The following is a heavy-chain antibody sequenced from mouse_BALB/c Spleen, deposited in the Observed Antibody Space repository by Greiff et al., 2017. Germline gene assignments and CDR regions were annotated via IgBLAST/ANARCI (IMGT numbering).Heavy chain of an antibody. CDR2: ISDGGSYT. J-gene: IGHJ3*01. CDR3: AKGDYYGSSYLAY. V-gene: IGHV5-4*02. CDR1: GFTFSDYY. D-gene: IGHD1-1*01. Sequence: EVKLMESGGGLVKPGGSLKLSCAASGFTFSDYYMYWVRQTPEKRLEWVATISDGGSYTYYPDSVKGRFTISRDNAKNNLYLQMSSLKSEDTAMYYCAKGDYYGSSYLAYWGQGTLVTVSA.